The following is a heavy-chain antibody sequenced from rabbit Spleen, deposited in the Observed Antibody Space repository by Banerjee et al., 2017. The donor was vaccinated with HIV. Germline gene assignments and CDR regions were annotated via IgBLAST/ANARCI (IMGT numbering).Heavy chain of an antibody. CDR1: GFTLSSYW. Sequence: QEQLEESGGDLVKPEGSLKLSCKASGFTLSSYWICWVRQAPGKGPEWIACIYGGGVNAYYASWAKGRFTISKTSSTTVTLQVTSLTAADTATYFCARDTSSSFSSYGMDLWGPGTLVTVS. D-gene: IGHD1-1*01. CDR2: IYGGGVNA. J-gene: IGHJ6*01. CDR3: ARDTSSSFSSYGMDL. V-gene: IGHV1S45*01.